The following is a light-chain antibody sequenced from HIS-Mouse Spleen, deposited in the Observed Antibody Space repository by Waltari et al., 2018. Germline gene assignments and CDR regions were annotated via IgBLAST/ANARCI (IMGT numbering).Light chain of an antibody. CDR2: GVS. CDR3: SSYAGSNNL. Sequence: QSALTQPPSASGSPGPSVTISCTGTSSDVGGYHHVSWYQQHPGKAPKLMIYGVSKRPSGVPDRFSGSKSGNTASLTVSGLQAEDEADYYCSSYAGSNNLFGGGTKLTVL. J-gene: IGLJ2*01. CDR1: SSDVGGYHH. V-gene: IGLV2-8*01.